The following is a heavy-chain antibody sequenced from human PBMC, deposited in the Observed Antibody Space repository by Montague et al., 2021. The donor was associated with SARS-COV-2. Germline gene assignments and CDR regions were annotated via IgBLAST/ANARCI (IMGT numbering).Heavy chain of an antibody. CDR3: ARDSRIVGATGDMDV. Sequence: SLRLSGAASGFTFSRYWMSWVRQTPGKGLEWVANLKPDVGEQHYLDSCXVLFTISRDNAKNSLNLQLDSLRAEDTALYYCARDSRIVGATGDMDVWGQGTTVIVSS. CDR2: LKPDVGEQ. D-gene: IGHD1-26*01. J-gene: IGHJ6*02. CDR1: GFTFSRYW. V-gene: IGHV3-7*03.